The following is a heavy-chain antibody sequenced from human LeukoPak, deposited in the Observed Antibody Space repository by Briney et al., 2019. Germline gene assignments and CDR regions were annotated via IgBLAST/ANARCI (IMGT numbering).Heavy chain of an antibody. CDR3: AKDTLLGYDSSGYYSSRGY. CDR2: IKQDGSGT. CDR1: GFTFSNYW. Sequence: QPGGSLRISCVASGFTFSNYWMHWVRQAPGKGLEWVANIKQDGSGTYYVDSVKGRFTISRDNSKNTLYLQMNSLRAEDTAVYYCAKDTLLGYDSSGYYSSRGYWGQGTLVTVSS. V-gene: IGHV3-7*03. J-gene: IGHJ4*02. D-gene: IGHD3-22*01.